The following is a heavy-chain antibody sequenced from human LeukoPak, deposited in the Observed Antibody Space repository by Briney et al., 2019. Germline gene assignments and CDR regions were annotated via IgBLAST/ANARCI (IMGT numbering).Heavy chain of an antibody. Sequence: GGSLRLSCAASGFTFSSYGIHWVRQAPGKGLEWVAVISYDGSDKYYADSVKGRFTISRDNSKNTLYLQMDSLRAEDTAVYYCAKGSNSILALDYWGQGTLVTVSS. CDR2: ISYDGSDK. D-gene: IGHD1/OR15-1a*01. CDR1: GFTFSSYG. J-gene: IGHJ4*02. V-gene: IGHV3-30*18. CDR3: AKGSNSILALDY.